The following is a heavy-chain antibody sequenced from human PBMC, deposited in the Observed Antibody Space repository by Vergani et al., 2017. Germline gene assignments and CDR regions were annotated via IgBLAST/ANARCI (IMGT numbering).Heavy chain of an antibody. CDR3: AGRFNYYGSGSCFDP. V-gene: IGHV4-30-2*01. Sequence: QLQLQESGSGLVKPSQTLSLTCAVSGGSISSGGYSWSWIRQPPGKGLEWIGYIYHSGSTYYNPSLKSRVNISVDRSKNQFSLKLSSVTAADTAVYYWAGRFNYYGSGSCFDPWGQGTLVTVSS. J-gene: IGHJ5*02. CDR2: IYHSGST. D-gene: IGHD3-10*01. CDR1: GGSISSGGYS.